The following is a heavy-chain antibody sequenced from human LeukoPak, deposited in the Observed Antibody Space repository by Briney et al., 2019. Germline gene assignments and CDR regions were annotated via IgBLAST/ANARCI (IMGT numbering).Heavy chain of an antibody. D-gene: IGHD3-22*01. CDR2: IKSKTDGGTT. CDR3: TVTGYYYDSSGYYYGDAFDI. CDR1: GFTFSNAW. J-gene: IGHJ3*02. Sequence: PGGSLRLSCAASGFTFSNAWMSWVRQAPGKGLEWVGRIKSKTDGGTTDYAAPVKGRFTISRDDSKNTLYLQMNSLKTDDTAVYYCTVTGYYYDSSGYYYGDAFDIWGQGTMVTVSS. V-gene: IGHV3-15*01.